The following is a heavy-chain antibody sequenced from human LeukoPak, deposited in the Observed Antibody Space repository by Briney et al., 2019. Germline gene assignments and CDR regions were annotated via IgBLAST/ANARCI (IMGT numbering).Heavy chain of an antibody. D-gene: IGHD6-19*01. CDR3: ARVGGWYQYYFDY. V-gene: IGHV1-46*01. J-gene: IGHJ4*02. CDR2: ITPSDGST. Sequence: ASVKVSCKASGYTFTNYHIYCVRQAPGQGLEWMGMITPSDGSTNYAQKFQGRITMTRDMSTSTVYMGLSSLRSEDTAVYYCARVGGWYQYYFDYWGQGTLVTVSS. CDR1: GYTFTNYH.